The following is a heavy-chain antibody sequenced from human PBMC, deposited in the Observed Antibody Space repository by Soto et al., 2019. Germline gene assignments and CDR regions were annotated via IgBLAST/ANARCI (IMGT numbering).Heavy chain of an antibody. CDR3: VRSGHSFGGVM. D-gene: IGHD3-16*01. Sequence: SETLSLTWTVSGASMNNYYGSWVRQPPGKGLEWIGYMYYSGGSNSNPSLKGRVTISVDTSKNQISLKLTSVTAADTAVYYCVRSGHSFGGVMWGQGTLVTVSS. V-gene: IGHV4-59*01. CDR2: MYYSGGS. CDR1: GASMNNYY. J-gene: IGHJ4*02.